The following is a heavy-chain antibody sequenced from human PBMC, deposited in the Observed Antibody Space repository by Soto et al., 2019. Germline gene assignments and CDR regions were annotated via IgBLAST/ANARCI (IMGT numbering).Heavy chain of an antibody. J-gene: IGHJ4*02. D-gene: IGHD3-22*01. CDR3: AKDQVNYYDSSGPLSN. Sequence: PGGSLRLSCAASGFTFSSYAMSWVRQAPGKGLEWVSAISGSGGSTYYADSVKGRFTISRDNSKNTLYLQMNSLRAEDTAVYYSAKDQVNYYDSSGPLSNWGQGTLVSVSS. CDR2: ISGSGGST. CDR1: GFTFSSYA. V-gene: IGHV3-23*01.